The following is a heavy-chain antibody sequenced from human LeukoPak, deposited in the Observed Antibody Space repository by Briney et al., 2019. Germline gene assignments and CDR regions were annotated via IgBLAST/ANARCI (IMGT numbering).Heavy chain of an antibody. D-gene: IGHD2-2*01. Sequence: GGSLRLSCAASGFTFSDYAMSWLRQAPGGGLEWVSAISDSGVDTYYAEPVKGRFTMSRDNSKSTLYLQMNRPRAEDTAVYYCANGNSNSPKDYWGHGTLVTVSS. CDR3: ANGNSNSPKDY. CDR1: GFTFSDYA. J-gene: IGHJ4*01. V-gene: IGHV3-23*01. CDR2: ISDSGVDT.